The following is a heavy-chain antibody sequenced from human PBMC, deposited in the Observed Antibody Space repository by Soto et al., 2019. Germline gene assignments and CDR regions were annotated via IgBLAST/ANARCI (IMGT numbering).Heavy chain of an antibody. CDR2: INAGNGNT. J-gene: IGHJ1*01. Sequence: QVQLVQSGAEVKKPGASVKVSCKASGYTFTSYAMHWVRQAPGQRLEWMGWINAGNGNTKYSQKFQGRVTITRDTSASTAYMELSSLRSEDTAVYYCARDRCSGGSCYWLEYFQHWGQDTLVTVSS. CDR3: ARDRCSGGSCYWLEYFQH. CDR1: GYTFTSYA. V-gene: IGHV1-3*01. D-gene: IGHD2-15*01.